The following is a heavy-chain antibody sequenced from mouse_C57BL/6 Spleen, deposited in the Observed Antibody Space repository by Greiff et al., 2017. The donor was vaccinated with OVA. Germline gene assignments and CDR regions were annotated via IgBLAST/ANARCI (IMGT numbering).Heavy chain of an antibody. CDR2: IYPRDGST. V-gene: IGHV1-85*01. J-gene: IGHJ4*01. CDR1: GYTFTSYD. Sequence: VQLQESGPELVKPGASVKLSCKASGYTFTSYDINWVKQRPGQGLEWIGWIYPRDGSTKYNEKFKGKATLTVDTSSSTAYMELHSLTSEDSAVYFCARWDYDDAMDYWGQVTSVTVSS. D-gene: IGHD2-4*01. CDR3: ARWDYDDAMDY.